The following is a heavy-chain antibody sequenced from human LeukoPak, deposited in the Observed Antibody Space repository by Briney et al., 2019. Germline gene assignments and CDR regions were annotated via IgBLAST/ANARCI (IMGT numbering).Heavy chain of an antibody. CDR2: IYTSGSA. D-gene: IGHD3-22*01. Sequence: SETLSLTCTVSGGSISSYYWSWIRQPPGKGLEWIGYIYTSGSANYNPSLKSRVTISVDTSKNQFSLKLSSVTAADTAVYYCARAGFSYYYDSSGYYDRTPDYYYYYMDVWGKGTTVTVSS. J-gene: IGHJ6*03. V-gene: IGHV4-4*09. CDR3: ARAGFSYYYDSSGYYDRTPDYYYYYMDV. CDR1: GGSISSYY.